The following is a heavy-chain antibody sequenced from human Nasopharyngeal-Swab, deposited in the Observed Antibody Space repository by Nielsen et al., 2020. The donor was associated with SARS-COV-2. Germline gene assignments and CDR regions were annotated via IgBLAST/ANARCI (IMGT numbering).Heavy chain of an antibody. CDR2: ISSSGSTR. D-gene: IGHD2-2*01. Sequence: GGSLRLSCAASGFTFSSYEMNWVRQAPGKGLEWVSYISSSGSTRYYADSVKGRFTISRDNAKNSLYLQMNSLRAEDTAVYYCARDYCSSTSCYDYWGQGTLVTVS. J-gene: IGHJ4*02. CDR1: GFTFSSYE. V-gene: IGHV3-48*03. CDR3: ARDYCSSTSCYDY.